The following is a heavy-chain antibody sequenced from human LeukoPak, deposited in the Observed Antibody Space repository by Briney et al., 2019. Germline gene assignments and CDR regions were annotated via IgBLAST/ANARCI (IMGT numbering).Heavy chain of an antibody. D-gene: IGHD1-26*01. Sequence: GGSLRLSCAASGFTFNTYAMNWVRQAPGKGLEWVSSISGTGTDTYYADSVKGRFTISRDNSKNTLYLQMNSLRAEDTAVYYCAKGRGTGVTTPGAFDIWGQGTMVTVSS. CDR1: GFTFNTYA. CDR3: AKGRGTGVTTPGAFDI. CDR2: ISGTGTDT. V-gene: IGHV3-23*01. J-gene: IGHJ3*02.